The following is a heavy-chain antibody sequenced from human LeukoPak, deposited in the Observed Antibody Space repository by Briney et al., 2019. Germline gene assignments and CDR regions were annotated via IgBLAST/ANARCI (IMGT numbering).Heavy chain of an antibody. Sequence: GGSLRLSCAASGFTFSSYSMNWVRQAPGKGLEWVSSISSSSSYIYYADSVKGRFTISRDNAKNSLYLQMNSLRAEDTAVYYCARPSTITMVRGVILPLGYWGQGTLVTVSS. V-gene: IGHV3-21*01. J-gene: IGHJ4*02. CDR2: ISSSSSYI. CDR3: ARPSTITMVRGVILPLGY. CDR1: GFTFSSYS. D-gene: IGHD3-10*01.